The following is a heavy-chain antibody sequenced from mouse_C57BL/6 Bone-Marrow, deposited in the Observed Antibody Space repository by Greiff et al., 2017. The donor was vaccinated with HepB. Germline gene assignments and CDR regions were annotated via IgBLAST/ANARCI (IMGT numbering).Heavy chain of an antibody. Sequence: EVKLQESGGGLVKPGGSLKLSCAASGFTFSDYGMHWVRQAPEKGLEWVAYISSGSSTIYYADTVKGRFTISRDNAKNTLFLQMTSLRSEDTAMYYCARKEIYYDYDEDWYFDVWGTGTTVTVSS. V-gene: IGHV5-17*01. CDR1: GFTFSDYG. J-gene: IGHJ1*03. D-gene: IGHD2-4*01. CDR3: ARKEIYYDYDEDWYFDV. CDR2: ISSGSSTI.